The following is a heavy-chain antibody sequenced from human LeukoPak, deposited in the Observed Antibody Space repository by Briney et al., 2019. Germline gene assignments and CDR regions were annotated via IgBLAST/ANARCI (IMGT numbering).Heavy chain of an antibody. J-gene: IGHJ4*02. V-gene: IGHV4-39*07. CDR3: ASAGMIEDQNFDY. CDR1: VGSISSSSYY. Sequence: PSETLSLTCTVSVGSISSSSYYRGWIRQPPGKGLEWIGSTYYSGSTYYNPSLKSRVTISVDTSKNQFSLKLSSVTAADTAVYYCASAGMIEDQNFDYWGQGTLVTVSS. D-gene: IGHD3-22*01. CDR2: TYYSGST.